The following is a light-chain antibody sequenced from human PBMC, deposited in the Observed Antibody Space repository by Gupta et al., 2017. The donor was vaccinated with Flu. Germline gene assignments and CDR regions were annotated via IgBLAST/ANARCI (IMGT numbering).Light chain of an antibody. CDR3: QQRSNWPLT. J-gene: IGKJ4*01. CDR2: DAS. Sequence: EIVLTQSPATLSLSPGERVTLSCRSSQNINNFLAWYQQRPGQVPRLLISDASNRTTGIPARFSGSGSGTDFTLTINSLTPEDVAVYYCQQRSNWPLTFGGVTKVEIK. V-gene: IGKV3-11*01. CDR1: QNINNF.